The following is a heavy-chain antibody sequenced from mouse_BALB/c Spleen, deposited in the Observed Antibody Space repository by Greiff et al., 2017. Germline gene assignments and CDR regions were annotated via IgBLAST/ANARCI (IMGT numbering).Heavy chain of an antibody. CDR3: VRERGLFAY. Sequence: EVKLVESGGGLVQPKGSLKLSCAASGFTFNTYAMNWVRQAPGKGLEWVARIRSKSNNYATYYADSVKDRFTISRDDSQSMLYLQMNNLKTEDTAMYYCVRERGLFAYWGQGTLVTVSA. V-gene: IGHV10-1*02. J-gene: IGHJ3*01. CDR1: GFTFNTYA. CDR2: IRSKSNNYAT.